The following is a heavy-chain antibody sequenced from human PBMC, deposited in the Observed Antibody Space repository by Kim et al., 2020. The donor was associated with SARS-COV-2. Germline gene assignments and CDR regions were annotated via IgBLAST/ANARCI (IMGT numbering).Heavy chain of an antibody. CDR1: GYTVTYSY. D-gene: IGHD3-22*01. Sequence: GGSLRLSCAASGYTVTYSYMGWVRQAPGKGLEWVSFIYSGGNTIYADSVKGRLIISRDHSKNTLYLQMNSLRAEDTAVYYCATVVFYYDAGYFKNWGQGTLVSGSS. CDR2: IYSGGNT. CDR3: ATVVFYYDAGYFKN. V-gene: IGHV3-66*01. J-gene: IGHJ1*01.